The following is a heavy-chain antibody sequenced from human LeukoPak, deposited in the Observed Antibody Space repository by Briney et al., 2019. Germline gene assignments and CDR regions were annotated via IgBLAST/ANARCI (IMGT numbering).Heavy chain of an antibody. CDR3: ARTSPYYYYYTDV. J-gene: IGHJ6*03. Sequence: SGTLSLTCTVAGGSISSYYWSWIRQPAGKGLEWIGRIYTSGSTNYNPSLKSRVTMSVDTSKNQFSLKLSSVTAADTAVYYCARTSPYYYYYTDVWGKGTTVTVSS. V-gene: IGHV4-4*07. CDR1: GGSISSYY. CDR2: IYTSGST.